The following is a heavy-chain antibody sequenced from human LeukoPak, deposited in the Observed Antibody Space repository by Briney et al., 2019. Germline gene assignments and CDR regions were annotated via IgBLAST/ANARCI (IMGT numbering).Heavy chain of an antibody. D-gene: IGHD1-7*01. V-gene: IGHV1-69*05. CDR3: ARQSGTTDYYYYYMDV. Sequence: ASVKVSCKASGGTFSSYAISWVRQAPGQGLEWMGGIIPIFGTANYAQKFQGRVTISTDESTSTAYMELSSLRSEDTAVYYCARQSGTTDYYYYYMDVWGKGTTVTVSS. CDR1: GGTFSSYA. CDR2: IIPIFGTA. J-gene: IGHJ6*03.